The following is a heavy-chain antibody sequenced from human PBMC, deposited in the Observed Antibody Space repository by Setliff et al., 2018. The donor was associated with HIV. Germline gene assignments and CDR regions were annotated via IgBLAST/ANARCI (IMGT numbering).Heavy chain of an antibody. CDR3: ARGRLLWSGSYYYYYMDV. D-gene: IGHD3-10*01. CDR2: TRNKVKSYTT. CDR1: GFTFSDHY. Sequence: PGGSLRLSCAASGFTFSDHYMDWVRQAPGKGLEWVGRTRNKVKSYTTEYAASVKGRFTISRDDSKNSLYLQMNSLKTEDTAVYYCARGRLLWSGSYYYYYMDVWGKGTTVTVSS. V-gene: IGHV3-72*01. J-gene: IGHJ6*03.